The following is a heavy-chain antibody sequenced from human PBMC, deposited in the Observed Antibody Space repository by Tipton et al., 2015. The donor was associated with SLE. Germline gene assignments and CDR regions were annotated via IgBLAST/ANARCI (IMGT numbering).Heavy chain of an antibody. CDR2: IYYSGST. CDR3: ASWAWGGYFDY. CDR1: GGSISSYY. J-gene: IGHJ4*02. D-gene: IGHD3-16*01. V-gene: IGHV4-59*01. Sequence: LRLSCTVSGGSISSYYWSWIRQPPGKGLEWIGYIYYSGSTNYNPSLKSRVTIPVDTSKNQFSLKLSSVTAADTAVYYCASWAWGGYFDYWGQGTLVTVSS.